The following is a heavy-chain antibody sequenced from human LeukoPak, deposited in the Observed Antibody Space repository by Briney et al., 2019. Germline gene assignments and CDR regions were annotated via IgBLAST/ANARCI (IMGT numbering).Heavy chain of an antibody. CDR1: GFPFRSYA. J-gene: IGHJ4*02. D-gene: IGHD3-22*01. V-gene: IGHV3-30*02. CDR2: IRYDGSYK. CDR3: AKDLAVSDMEESSGYLDY. Sequence: GGSLRLSCAASGFPFRSYAMHWVRQAPGKGLEWVAFIRYDGSYKYYADSVKGRFTISRDNSKNTLYLQMNSLRAEDTAVYYCAKDLAVSDMEESSGYLDYWGQGTLVTVSS.